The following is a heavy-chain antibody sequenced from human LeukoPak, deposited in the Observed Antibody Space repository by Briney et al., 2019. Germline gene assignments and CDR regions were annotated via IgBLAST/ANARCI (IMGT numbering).Heavy chain of an antibody. CDR1: GFTFTNYA. V-gene: IGHV3-23*01. CDR3: AKWGDYDILTGYYVPDY. CDR2: ITGSDGSS. J-gene: IGHJ4*02. Sequence: PGGSLRLSCVASGFTFTNYAMSWVRQAPGKGLEWVSAITGSDGSSYYADSVKGRFTISRDNSKYTLYLQVNSLRAEDTAVYYCAKWGDYDILTGYYVPDYWGQGTLVTVSS. D-gene: IGHD3-9*01.